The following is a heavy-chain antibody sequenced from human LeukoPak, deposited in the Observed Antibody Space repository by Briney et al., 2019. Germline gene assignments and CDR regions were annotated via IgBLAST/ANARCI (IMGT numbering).Heavy chain of an antibody. Sequence: ASVKVSCKASGYTFTGYYMHWVRQAPGQGLEWMGWINPNSGGTNYAQKFQGRVTMTRDTSISTAYMELSRLRSDDTAVYYCARACSSTSCQPGGYYYYMDVWGKGTTVAVSS. CDR2: INPNSGGT. D-gene: IGHD2-2*01. CDR1: GYTFTGYY. J-gene: IGHJ6*03. CDR3: ARACSSTSCQPGGYYYYMDV. V-gene: IGHV1-2*02.